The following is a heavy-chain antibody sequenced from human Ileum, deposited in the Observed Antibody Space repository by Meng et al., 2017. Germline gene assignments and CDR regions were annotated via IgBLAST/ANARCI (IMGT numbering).Heavy chain of an antibody. CDR2: IYHTGST. V-gene: IGHV4-4*02. D-gene: IGHD5-12*01. CDR1: GGSISCWNG. CDR3: ARDLLGPAIAASGYFDP. J-gene: IGHJ5*02. Sequence: QVHLPGSGPGTAKPSGTLSLACAVSGGSISCWNGWRWVRQPPGKGLEWIGEIYHTGSTNYNPSLKSRVTLSLDKSKNQFFLDLTSVTAADTAVYYCARDLLGPAIAASGYFDPWGQGTLVTVSS.